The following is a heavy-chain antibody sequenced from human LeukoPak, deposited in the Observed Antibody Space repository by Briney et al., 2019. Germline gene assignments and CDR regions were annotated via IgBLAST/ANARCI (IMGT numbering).Heavy chain of an antibody. Sequence: SKTLALTCTGSGGSISSYYWSWIRQPAGKGLELIGRIYTSGSTNYNPSLKSRVTMSLDRSKNQFSLNLSSVTAPDTAVYYCARGGFYWLLSYWAQGTLVTVSS. D-gene: IGHD3-9*01. CDR2: IYTSGST. CDR1: GGSISSYY. J-gene: IGHJ1*01. V-gene: IGHV4-4*07. CDR3: ARGGFYWLLSY.